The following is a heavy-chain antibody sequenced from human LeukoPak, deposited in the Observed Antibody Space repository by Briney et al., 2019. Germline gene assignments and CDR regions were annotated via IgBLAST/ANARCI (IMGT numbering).Heavy chain of an antibody. J-gene: IGHJ6*02. D-gene: IGHD3-16*01. CDR1: GFTFSSYA. CDR2: INHNGNVN. CDR3: AGGGGLDV. V-gene: IGHV3-7*03. Sequence: PGGSLRLSCAASGFTFSSYAMNWARQAPGKGLEWVVSINHNGNVNYYVDSVKGRFTISRDDAKNSLYLQMSNLRAEDTAVYFCAGGGGLDVWGQGATVTVSS.